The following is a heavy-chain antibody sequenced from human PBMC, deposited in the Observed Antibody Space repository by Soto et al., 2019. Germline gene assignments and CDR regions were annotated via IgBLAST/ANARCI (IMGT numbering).Heavy chain of an antibody. V-gene: IGHV3-72*01. CDR1: GGTCSDLY. CDR3: TTDKSEHYDYNWGSYRYTSNFDY. D-gene: IGHD3-16*02. CDR2: VRKKANSYTT. Sequence: ACGPLRLSCAAAGGTCSDLYRGWVSKAPGKGLEWVGRVRKKANSYTTEYAAPVKGRFTISRDDSKNTLYLQMNSLKTEDTAVYYCTTDKSEHYDYNWGSYRYTSNFDYWGQGTLVTVSS. J-gene: IGHJ4*02.